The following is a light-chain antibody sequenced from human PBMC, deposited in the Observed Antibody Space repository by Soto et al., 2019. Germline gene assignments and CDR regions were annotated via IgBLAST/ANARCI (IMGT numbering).Light chain of an antibody. V-gene: IGKV3-15*01. Sequence: DIVMTQSPATLSVAPGERVTFSCRASQGVSRKLAWYQHKPGQAPRLLISGASTGATGIPARFSGGGSGTDLTLTISSLQSEDCAMHYCQQYHTWQNTVGG. CDR3: QQYHTWQNT. J-gene: IGKJ4*01. CDR1: QGVSRK. CDR2: GAS.